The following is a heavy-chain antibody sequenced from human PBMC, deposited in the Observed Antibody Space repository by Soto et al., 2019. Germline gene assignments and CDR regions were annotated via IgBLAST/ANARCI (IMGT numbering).Heavy chain of an antibody. J-gene: IGHJ4*02. CDR1: GGSISSYY. V-gene: IGHV4-59*01. CDR3: ARGPAAMATRRGNFHY. CDR2: IYYSGST. D-gene: IGHD5-12*01. Sequence: PSETLSLTCTVSGGSISSYYWSWIRQPPGKGLEWIGYIYYSGSTNYNPSLKSRVTISVDTSKNQFSLKLSSVTAADTAVYYCARGPAAMATRRGNFHYWGPGTMVAV.